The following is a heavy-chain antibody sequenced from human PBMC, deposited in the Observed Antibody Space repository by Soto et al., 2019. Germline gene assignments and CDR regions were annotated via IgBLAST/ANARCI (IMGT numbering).Heavy chain of an antibody. CDR1: GFTFSNYA. V-gene: IGHV3-64*01. D-gene: IGHD6-19*01. CDR3: ARVPPSIAVAPDY. J-gene: IGHJ4*02. Sequence: PGGSLRLSCAASGFTFSNYAMHWVRQAPGKGLEFVSAISGNGVNTHYANSVRGRFTISRDTSKNTLYLQMGGLRADDMAVYYCARVPPSIAVAPDYWGQGTLVTVSS. CDR2: ISGNGVNT.